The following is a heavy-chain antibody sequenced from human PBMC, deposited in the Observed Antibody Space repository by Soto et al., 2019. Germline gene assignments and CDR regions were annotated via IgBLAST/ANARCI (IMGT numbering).Heavy chain of an antibody. Sequence: TLSLTCTVSVGSSSSGGYYWSWIRQHPGKGLEWIGYIYYSGSTYYNPSLKSRVTISVDTSKNQFSLKLSSVTAADTAVYYCARDSDAYGMDVWGQGTTVTVSS. CDR3: ARDSDAYGMDV. CDR2: IYYSGST. CDR1: VGSSSSGGYY. J-gene: IGHJ6*02. V-gene: IGHV4-31*03.